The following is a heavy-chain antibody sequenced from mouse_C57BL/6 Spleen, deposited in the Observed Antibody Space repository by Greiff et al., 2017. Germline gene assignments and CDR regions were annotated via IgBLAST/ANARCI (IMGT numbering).Heavy chain of an antibody. CDR1: GYTFTSYW. J-gene: IGHJ4*01. CDR3: ASSSSGYAMDY. D-gene: IGHD3-2*02. CDR2: IDPSDSET. Sequence: QVQLQQPGAELVRPGSSVKLSCKASGYTFTSYWMHWVKQRPIQGLEWIGNIDPSDSETHYNQKFKDKATLTVDKSSSTAYMQLSSLTSEDSAVYYCASSSSGYAMDYWGQGTSVTVSS. V-gene: IGHV1-52*01.